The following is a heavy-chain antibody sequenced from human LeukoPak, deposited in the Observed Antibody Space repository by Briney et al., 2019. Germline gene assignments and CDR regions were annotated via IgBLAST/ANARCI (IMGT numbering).Heavy chain of an antibody. Sequence: ETLSLTCTVSGGSISDYYWSWIRQPPGKGLEWIGYIYYSGSTNYNPSLKSRITISVDTSKNQFSLKLRSVTAADTAVYYCARVDDSSVIDYWGQGTLVTVSS. V-gene: IGHV4-59*01. CDR2: IYYSGST. J-gene: IGHJ4*02. CDR3: ARVDDSSVIDY. D-gene: IGHD3-22*01. CDR1: GGSISDYY.